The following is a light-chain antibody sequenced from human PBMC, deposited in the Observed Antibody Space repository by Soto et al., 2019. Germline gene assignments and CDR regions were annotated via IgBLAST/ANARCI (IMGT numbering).Light chain of an antibody. V-gene: IGLV2-14*01. CDR3: SSYTSGSSHYV. CDR2: GVT. Sequence: QSVLTQPASGSGSPGQSITISCSGTSSDVGAYYSVSWYQHHPGKAPKLIIYGVTNRPSGVSNRFSGSKSGNTASLTISGLQAEDEADYHCSSYTSGSSHYVFGTGTKLTVL. CDR1: SSDVGAYYS. J-gene: IGLJ1*01.